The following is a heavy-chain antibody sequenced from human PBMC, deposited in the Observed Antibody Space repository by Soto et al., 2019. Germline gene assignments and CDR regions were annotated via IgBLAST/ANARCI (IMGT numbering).Heavy chain of an antibody. V-gene: IGHV4-34*01. CDR1: GGSFSGYY. CDR3: ARGRHFYYSYYDSSGYYYFDY. Sequence: SETLSLTCAVYGGSFSGYYWSWIRQPPGKGLEWIGEINHSGSTNYNPSLKSRVTISVDTSKNQFSLKLSSVTAADTAVYYCARGRHFYYSYYDSSGYYYFDYWGQGTLVTVSS. CDR2: INHSGST. D-gene: IGHD3-22*01. J-gene: IGHJ4*02.